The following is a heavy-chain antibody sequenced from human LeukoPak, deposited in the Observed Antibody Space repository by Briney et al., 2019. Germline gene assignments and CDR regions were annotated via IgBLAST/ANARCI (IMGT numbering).Heavy chain of an antibody. CDR3: ARGTISGNYFDY. CDR2: SIPLYGTA. J-gene: IGHJ4*02. CDR1: GGTFISYA. D-gene: IGHD3-10*01. V-gene: IGHV1-69*05. Sequence: ASVKVSCEASGGTFISYAISWVRQAPGQGLEWMGGSIPLYGTANYVQKLQGRVTITTDEFASTAYMELSSLRSDDTAVYYCARGTISGNYFDYWGQGTLVTVSS.